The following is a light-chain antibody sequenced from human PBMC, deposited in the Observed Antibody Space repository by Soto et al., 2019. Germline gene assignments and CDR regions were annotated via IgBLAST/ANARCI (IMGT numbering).Light chain of an antibody. CDR2: EGS. CDR3: CSYAGSSTFEV. Sequence: QSVLTQPASVSGSPGQSITISCTGTSSDVGSYNLVSWYQQHPGKAPKLMIYEGSKRPSGVSNRVSGSKSGNTASLTISGLQSEDEADYYCCSYAGSSTFEVFGGGTKLTVL. V-gene: IGLV2-23*03. J-gene: IGLJ3*02. CDR1: SSDVGSYNL.